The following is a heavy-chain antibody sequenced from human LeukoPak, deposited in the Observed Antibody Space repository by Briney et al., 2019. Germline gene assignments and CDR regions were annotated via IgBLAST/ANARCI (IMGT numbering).Heavy chain of an antibody. Sequence: GGSLRLSCSAYQLTFSSYCMTWLRQGPGKGLEWVATVNKDGTEKYYVDSVKGRFTISRDNAENSLYLHMNSLRADDTAVYYCTRGGRGTSYYWQYWGQGTLVTVSS. CDR1: QLTFSSYC. J-gene: IGHJ4*02. V-gene: IGHV3-7*01. CDR2: VNKDGTEK. D-gene: IGHD1-26*01. CDR3: TRGGRGTSYYWQY.